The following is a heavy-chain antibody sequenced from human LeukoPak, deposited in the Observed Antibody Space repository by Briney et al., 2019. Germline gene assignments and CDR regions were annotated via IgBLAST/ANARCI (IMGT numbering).Heavy chain of an antibody. J-gene: IGHJ3*02. CDR3: ARHLIWFGEFSAFDI. CDR2: IYPGDSDT. Sequence: GESLKISCKGSGYSFTSYWIGWVRQMPGKGLEWMGIIYPGDSDTRYSPSFQGQVTISADKSISTAYLQWSSLKASDTAMYYCARHLIWFGEFSAFDIWGQGTMVTVSS. D-gene: IGHD3-10*01. V-gene: IGHV5-51*01. CDR1: GYSFTSYW.